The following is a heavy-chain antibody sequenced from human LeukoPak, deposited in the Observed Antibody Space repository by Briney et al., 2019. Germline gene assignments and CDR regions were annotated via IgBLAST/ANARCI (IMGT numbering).Heavy chain of an antibody. CDR3: AKAGSDWYYFDS. D-gene: IGHD6-19*01. CDR1: GFTFNTYA. CDR2: ISESGGST. V-gene: IGHV3-23*01. J-gene: IGHJ4*02. Sequence: PGGSLRLSCAAPGFTFNTYAMTWVRQAPGKGLGWVSDISESGGSTYYEDSVQGRFTISRDNSKNTLYLQMNSRRVEDTAIYYCAKAGSDWYYFDSWGQGTLVTVSS.